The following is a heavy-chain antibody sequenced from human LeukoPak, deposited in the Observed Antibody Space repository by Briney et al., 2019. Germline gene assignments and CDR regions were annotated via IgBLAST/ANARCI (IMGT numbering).Heavy chain of an antibody. J-gene: IGHJ4*02. D-gene: IGHD1/OR15-1a*01. CDR2: IYPGDSDT. CDR3: TRLLGYLSNNKRYFDY. Sequence: GESLKISCKGSGYSFTNYWIGWVRQMPGKGLEWMGVIYPGDSDTRYSPSFQGQVTISADKSISTAYLQWSSLKASDTAIYYCTRLLGYLSNNKRYFDYWGQGTLVTVSS. V-gene: IGHV5-51*01. CDR1: GYSFTNYW.